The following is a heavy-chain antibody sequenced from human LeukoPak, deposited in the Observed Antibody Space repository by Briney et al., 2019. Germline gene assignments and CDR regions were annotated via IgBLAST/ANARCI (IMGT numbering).Heavy chain of an antibody. J-gene: IGHJ4*02. CDR2: IYYSGST. D-gene: IGHD5-18*01. Sequence: SETLSLTCTVSSGSISSGGYYWSWIRQHPGKGLEWIGYIYYSGSTYYNPSLKSRVTISVDTSKNQFSLKLSSVTAADTAVYYCAREGYSYGAIDYWGQGTLVTVSS. CDR3: AREGYSYGAIDY. CDR1: SGSISSGGYY. V-gene: IGHV4-31*03.